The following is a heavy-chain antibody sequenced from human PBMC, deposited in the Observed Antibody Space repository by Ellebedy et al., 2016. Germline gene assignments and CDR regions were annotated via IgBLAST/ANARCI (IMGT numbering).Heavy chain of an antibody. V-gene: IGHV4-34*01. D-gene: IGHD5-18*01. Sequence: SETLSLTCAVYGGSFSGYYWTWIRQPPGKGLEWIGEINHSGSTNYNPSLKSRVTISVDTSKNQFSLKLSSVTAADTAVYYCARDPGYSYFYYYGMDVWGQGTTVTVSS. J-gene: IGHJ6*02. CDR2: INHSGST. CDR1: GGSFSGYY. CDR3: ARDPGYSYFYYYGMDV.